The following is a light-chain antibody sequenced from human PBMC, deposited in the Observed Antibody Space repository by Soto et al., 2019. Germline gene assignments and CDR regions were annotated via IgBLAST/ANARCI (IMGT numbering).Light chain of an antibody. V-gene: IGLV1-40*01. CDR2: GNS. J-gene: IGLJ1*01. Sequence: QSVLTQPPSVSGAPGQRVTISCTGSSSNIGADFDVHWYQQLPGTAPKLLIYGNSNRPSGVPDRISGSKSGTSASLAITGLQAEDEADYYCQSYDSSLTTYVFGTGTKLTVL. CDR3: QSYDSSLTTYV. CDR1: SSNIGADFD.